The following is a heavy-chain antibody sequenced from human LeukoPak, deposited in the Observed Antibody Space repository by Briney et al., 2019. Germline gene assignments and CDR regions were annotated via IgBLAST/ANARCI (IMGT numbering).Heavy chain of an antibody. Sequence: ASVKVSCKASGYTFTGYYMHWVRQAPGQGLEWMGWINPNSGGTNYAQKFQGRVTMTRDTSISTAYMELSRLRSDGTAVYYCAREANYYDSSGYYYVPNWFDPWGQGTLVTVSS. CDR1: GYTFTGYY. D-gene: IGHD3-22*01. V-gene: IGHV1-2*02. CDR2: INPNSGGT. J-gene: IGHJ5*02. CDR3: AREANYYDSSGYYYVPNWFDP.